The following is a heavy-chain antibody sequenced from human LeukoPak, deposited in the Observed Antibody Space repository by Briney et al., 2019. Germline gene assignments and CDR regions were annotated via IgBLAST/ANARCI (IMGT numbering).Heavy chain of an antibody. D-gene: IGHD6-19*01. CDR3: AILSSGWYYFDY. CDR2: IYPGDSDT. CDR1: GYSFINYW. J-gene: IGHJ4*02. Sequence: GESLKISCKGSGYSFINYWIGWGRQMPGKGLEWMAIIYPGDSDTKYSPSFQSQVTISADKSITTAFLQWSSLKASDTAMYYCAILSSGWYYFDYWGQGTLVTVSS. V-gene: IGHV5-51*01.